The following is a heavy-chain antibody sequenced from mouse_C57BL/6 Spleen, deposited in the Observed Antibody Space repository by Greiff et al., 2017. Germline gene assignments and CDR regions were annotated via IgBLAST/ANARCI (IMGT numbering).Heavy chain of an antibody. CDR2: IYPGDGDT. D-gene: IGHD1-1*01. V-gene: IGHV1-80*01. CDR1: GYAFSSYW. Sequence: QVQLQQSGAELVKPGASVKISCKASGYAFSSYWMNWVKQRPGKGLEWIGQIYPGDGDTNYNGKFKGKATLTADKSSSTAYMQLSSLTSEDSAVXFCARGAVVRYFDYWGQGTTLTVSS. J-gene: IGHJ2*01. CDR3: ARGAVVRYFDY.